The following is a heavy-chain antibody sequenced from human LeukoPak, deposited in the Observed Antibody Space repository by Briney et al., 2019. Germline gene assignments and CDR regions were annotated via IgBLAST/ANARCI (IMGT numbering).Heavy chain of an antibody. V-gene: IGHV1-69*13. CDR3: ACRTSGFDY. CDR2: IIPIFGTA. CDR1: GGTFSSYA. Sequence: WASVKVSCKASGGTFSSYAISCVRQAPGQGLEWMGGIIPIFGTANYAQKFQGRVTITADESTSTAYMELSSLRSEDTAVYYCACRTSGFDYWGQGTLVTVSS. D-gene: IGHD1-14*01. J-gene: IGHJ4*02.